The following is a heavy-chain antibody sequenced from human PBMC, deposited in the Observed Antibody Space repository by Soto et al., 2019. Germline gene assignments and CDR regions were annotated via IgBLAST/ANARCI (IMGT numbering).Heavy chain of an antibody. CDR1: GFTVSSNY. Sequence: GGSLRLSCAASGFTVSSNYMSWVRQAPGKGLEWVSVIYSGGRTYYADSVKGRFTISRDNSKNTLYLQMNSLRAEDTAVYYCARSIVVVVAATRYYYYGMDVWGQGXTVTVSS. J-gene: IGHJ6*02. D-gene: IGHD2-15*01. CDR3: ARSIVVVVAATRYYYYGMDV. V-gene: IGHV3-53*01. CDR2: IYSGGRT.